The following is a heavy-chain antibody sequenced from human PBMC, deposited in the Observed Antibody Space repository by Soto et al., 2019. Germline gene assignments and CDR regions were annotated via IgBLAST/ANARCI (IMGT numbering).Heavy chain of an antibody. CDR2: ISGSGGST. CDR3: AKGLYSGSYFDY. CDR1: GFTFSSYG. J-gene: IGHJ4*02. D-gene: IGHD1-26*01. Sequence: EVQLLESGGGLVQPGGSLRLSCAASGFTFSSYGMTWVRQAPGKGLEWVSTISGSGGSTYYADSVKGQFTISRDNSKNTLYLKMNSLRAEDTAVYYCAKGLYSGSYFDYWGQGTLVTVSS. V-gene: IGHV3-23*01.